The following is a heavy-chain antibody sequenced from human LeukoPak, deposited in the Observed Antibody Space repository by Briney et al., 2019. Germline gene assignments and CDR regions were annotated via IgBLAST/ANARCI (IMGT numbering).Heavy chain of an antibody. CDR2: MNPNSGYT. V-gene: IGHV1-8*03. CDR3: ARGAGSIDY. J-gene: IGHJ4*02. D-gene: IGHD1-26*01. CDR1: GYTFTTYD. Sequence: ASVKVSCKASGYTFTTYDINRVRQATGQGLEWMGWMNPNSGYTGYAQKFQGRVTITRDTSISTAYMELSSLRSEDTAVYYCARGAGSIDYWGQGTLVTVSS.